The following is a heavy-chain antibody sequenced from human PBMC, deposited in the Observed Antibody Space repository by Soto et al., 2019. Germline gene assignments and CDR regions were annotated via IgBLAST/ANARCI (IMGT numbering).Heavy chain of an antibody. J-gene: IGHJ6*02. Sequence: HGESLKISCKGSGYSFTSYWITWVRQLPVKGLEWMGRIDPSDSYTTYSPSFQGHITISVDKSISTAYLQWSSLKASDTAMYYCARHEGVPAADGLDVWGQGTTVTVS. V-gene: IGHV5-10-1*01. CDR1: GYSFTSYW. CDR2: IDPSDSYT. D-gene: IGHD2-2*01. CDR3: ARHEGVPAADGLDV.